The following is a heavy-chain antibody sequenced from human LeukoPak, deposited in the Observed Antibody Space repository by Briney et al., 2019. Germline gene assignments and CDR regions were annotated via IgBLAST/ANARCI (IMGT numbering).Heavy chain of an antibody. V-gene: IGHV4-30-4*01. CDR2: IYYSGST. CDR3: ARGFGFRTPTTVTTLAY. CDR1: GGSISSGDYY. J-gene: IGHJ4*02. Sequence: SSETLSLTCTVSGGSISSGDYYWSWIRQPPGKGLEWIGYIYYSGSTYYNPSLKSRVTISVDTSKNQFSLKLSSVTAADTAVYYCARGFGFRTPTTVTTLAYWGQGTLVTVSS. D-gene: IGHD4-17*01.